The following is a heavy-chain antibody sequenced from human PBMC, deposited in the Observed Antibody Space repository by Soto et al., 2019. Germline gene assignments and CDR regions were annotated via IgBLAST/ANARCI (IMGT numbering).Heavy chain of an antibody. CDR1: GGSISSGDYY. V-gene: IGHV4-30-4*01. CDR2: IYYSGST. J-gene: IGHJ5*02. Sequence: SETLSLTCTVSGGSISSGDYYWSWIRQPPGKGLEWIGYIYYSGSTYYNPSLKSRVTISVDTSKNQFSLKLSSVTAADTAVYYCARGLADSGWFDPWGQGTLVTVSS. D-gene: IGHD6-25*01. CDR3: ARGLADSGWFDP.